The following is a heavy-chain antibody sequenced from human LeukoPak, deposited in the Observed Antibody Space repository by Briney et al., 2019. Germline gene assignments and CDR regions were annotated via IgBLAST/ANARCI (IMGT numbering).Heavy chain of an antibody. CDR1: GGSFSGYY. CDR3: ARHKGRQLWLLNYFDY. D-gene: IGHD5-18*01. J-gene: IGHJ4*02. Sequence: SETLSLTCAVYGGSFSGYYWSWIRQPPGKGLEWIGEINDSGSTNYNPSLKSRVTISVDTSKNEFSLKLSSVTAADTAVYYCARHKGRQLWLLNYFDYWGQGTLVTVSS. CDR2: INDSGST. V-gene: IGHV4-34*01.